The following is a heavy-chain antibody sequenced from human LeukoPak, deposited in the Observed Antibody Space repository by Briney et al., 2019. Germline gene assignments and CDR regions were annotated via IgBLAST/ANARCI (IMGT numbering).Heavy chain of an antibody. V-gene: IGHV1-8*03. J-gene: IGHJ3*02. CDR1: GYTFTSYN. D-gene: IGHD2-2*01. CDR3: ARGNIVVVPAAIGIGRIDAFDI. CDR2: MNPNSGNT. Sequence: ASVKVSCKASGYTFTSYNINWVRHPAGQGLEWMGWMNPNSGNTGYAQKFQGRVTITRNTSISTAYMEMSSLRAEDTAVYYCARGNIVVVPAAIGIGRIDAFDIWGQGTMVTVSS.